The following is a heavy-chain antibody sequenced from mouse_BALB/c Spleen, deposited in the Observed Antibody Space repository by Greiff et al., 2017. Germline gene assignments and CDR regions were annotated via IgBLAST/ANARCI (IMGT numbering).Heavy chain of an antibody. Sequence: VQLQQSGAELVRPGTSVKISCKASGYTFTNYWLGWVKQRPGHGLEWIGDIYPGGGYTNYNEKFKGKATLTADTSSSTAYMQLSSLTSEDSAVYFCARNGGNYAYYAMDYWGQGTSVTVSS. D-gene: IGHD2-1*01. CDR2: IYPGGGYT. CDR1: GYTFTNYW. V-gene: IGHV1-63*02. CDR3: ARNGGNYAYYAMDY. J-gene: IGHJ4*01.